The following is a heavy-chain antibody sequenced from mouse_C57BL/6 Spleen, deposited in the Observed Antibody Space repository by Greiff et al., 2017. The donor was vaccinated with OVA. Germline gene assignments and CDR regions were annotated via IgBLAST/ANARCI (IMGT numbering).Heavy chain of an antibody. Sequence: DVQLVESGEGLVKPGGSLKLSCAASGFTFSSYAMSWVRQTPEKRLEWVAYISSGGDYIYYADTVKGRFTISRDNARNTLYLQMSSLKSEDTAMYYCTRDGDHAGFAYWGQGTLVTVSA. CDR1: GFTFSSYA. J-gene: IGHJ3*01. CDR3: TRDGDHAGFAY. V-gene: IGHV5-9-1*02. D-gene: IGHD2-3*01. CDR2: ISSGGDYI.